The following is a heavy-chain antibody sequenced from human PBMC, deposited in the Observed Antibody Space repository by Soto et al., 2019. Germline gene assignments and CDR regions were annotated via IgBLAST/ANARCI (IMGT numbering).Heavy chain of an antibody. CDR2: IYYSGST. CDR3: ARFTFGVVPAAPSYYYGMDV. D-gene: IGHD2-2*01. J-gene: IGHJ6*02. Sequence: TETLSLTCAVSGGSISSYYWSWIRQPPGKGLEWIGYIYYSGSTNYNPSLKSRVTISVDTSKDQFSLKLSSVTAADTAVYYCARFTFGVVPAAPSYYYGMDVWGQGTTVTVSS. V-gene: IGHV4-59*01. CDR1: GGSISSYY.